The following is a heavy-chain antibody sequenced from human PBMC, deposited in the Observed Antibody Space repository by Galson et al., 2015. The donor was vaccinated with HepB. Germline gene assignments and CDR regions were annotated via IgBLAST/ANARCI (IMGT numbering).Heavy chain of an antibody. CDR3: AKDPYLYSALAGTMAGFDY. CDR2: ISCDGSNK. CDR1: GFTFSNYG. D-gene: IGHD6-19*01. Sequence: SLRLSCAASGFTFSNYGMHWVRQAPGKGLEWVAVISCDGSNKYYADSVKGRFTISRDNSKNTLYLQMNSLRAEDTALYYCAKDPYLYSALAGTMAGFDYWGQGTLVTVSS. V-gene: IGHV3-30*18. J-gene: IGHJ4*02.